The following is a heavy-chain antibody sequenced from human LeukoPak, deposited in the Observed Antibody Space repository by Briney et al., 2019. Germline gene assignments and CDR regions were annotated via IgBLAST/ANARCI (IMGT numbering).Heavy chain of an antibody. CDR1: GLPFIEFG. D-gene: IGHD1-26*01. Sequence: GSLRLSCAASGLPFIEFGVHGVGRAPGQGLEWVALIWYDGSNKYYADSVKGRFTISRDNSKNTVYLQMNSLRVEDTAIYYCARDRPTGSYYSIDYWGQGTLATVSS. J-gene: IGHJ4*02. CDR2: IWYDGSNK. CDR3: ARDRPTGSYYSIDY. V-gene: IGHV3-33*01.